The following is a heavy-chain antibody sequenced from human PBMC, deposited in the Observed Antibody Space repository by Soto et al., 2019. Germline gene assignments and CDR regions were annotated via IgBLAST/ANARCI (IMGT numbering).Heavy chain of an antibody. D-gene: IGHD6-13*01. V-gene: IGHV1-8*01. CDR2: MNPNSGNT. CDR1: GYTFTSYD. CDR3: ARGHSSSWYVCDY. J-gene: IGHJ4*02. Sequence: QVQLVQSGAEVKKPGASVKVSCKASGYTFTSYDINWVRQATGQGLEWMGWMNPNSGNTNYAQKFQGRVTMTRNTSRITAYMELSSLRSEDTAVYYCARGHSSSWYVCDYWGQGTLVTVSS.